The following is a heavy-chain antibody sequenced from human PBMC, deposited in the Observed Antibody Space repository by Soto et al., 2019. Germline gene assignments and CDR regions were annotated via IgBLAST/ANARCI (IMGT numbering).Heavy chain of an antibody. J-gene: IGHJ4*02. CDR2: IIPILGIA. CDR1: GGTFSSYT. Sequence: QVQLVQSGAEVKKPGSSVKVSCKASGGTFSSYTISWVRQAPGQGLEWMGRIIPILGIANYAQKFQGRGTITADKSTSTAYMELSSLRSEDTAVYYCARDRGYSGYELDYWGQGTLVTVSS. CDR3: ARDRGYSGYELDY. V-gene: IGHV1-69*08. D-gene: IGHD5-12*01.